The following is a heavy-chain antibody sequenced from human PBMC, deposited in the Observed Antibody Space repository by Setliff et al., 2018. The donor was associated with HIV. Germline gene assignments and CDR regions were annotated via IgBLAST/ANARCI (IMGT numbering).Heavy chain of an antibody. CDR2: ISGSGSTT. V-gene: IGHV3-23*01. Sequence: GGSLRLSCAASGFSFTSYAMNWVRQAPGKGLEWVSSISGSGSTTYYADSVKGRLTISRDNSQNALYLHMNSLRAEDTAVYYCAREFPRVMGPTTFYLDYWGQGSLVTVSS. J-gene: IGHJ4*02. CDR3: AREFPRVMGPTTFYLDY. CDR1: GFSFTSYA. D-gene: IGHD1-26*01.